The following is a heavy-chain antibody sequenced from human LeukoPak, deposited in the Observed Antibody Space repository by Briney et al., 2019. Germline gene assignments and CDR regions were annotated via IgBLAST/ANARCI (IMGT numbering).Heavy chain of an antibody. D-gene: IGHD3-3*01. CDR1: GFTFDDYA. V-gene: IGHV3-9*01. CDR3: ARAVWLENYYDYYFFDY. CDR2: ISWNSGSI. Sequence: GGSLRLSCAASGFTFDDYAMHWVRQAPGKGLEWVSGISWNSGSIGYADSVKGRFTISRDNAKNSLYLQMNSLRAEDTAVYYCARAVWLENYYDYYFFDYWGQGTLVTVSS. J-gene: IGHJ4*02.